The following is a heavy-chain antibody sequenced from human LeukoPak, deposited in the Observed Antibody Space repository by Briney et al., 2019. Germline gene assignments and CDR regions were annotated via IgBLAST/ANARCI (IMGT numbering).Heavy chain of an antibody. Sequence: GESLRLSCAASGFTFSNYGMNWVRQAPGKGLEWVSFISGTSSYIYYAESVKGRFTISRDNAESSLYLQMNSLRAEDTAVYYCARIRGYSYGYFDYWGQGTLVTVSS. V-gene: IGHV3-21*01. CDR1: GFTFSNYG. CDR2: ISGTSSYI. D-gene: IGHD5-18*01. J-gene: IGHJ4*02. CDR3: ARIRGYSYGYFDY.